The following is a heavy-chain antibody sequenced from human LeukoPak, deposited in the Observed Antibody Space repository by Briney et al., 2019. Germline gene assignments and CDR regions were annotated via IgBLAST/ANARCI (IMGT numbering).Heavy chain of an antibody. CDR3: ARELPRIGGQTDASDI. CDR2: SKNDGRST. Sequence: GGSLGLSCAASRITFSRNAMSWVRQAPGKGLVWVSRSKNDGRSTSYADSVKGRFTISRYNAKNTLYLQMNSLRAEDTAVYYCARELPRIGGQTDASDIWGQGTMVTVS. V-gene: IGHV3-74*01. J-gene: IGHJ3*02. D-gene: IGHD3-16*01. CDR1: RITFSRNA.